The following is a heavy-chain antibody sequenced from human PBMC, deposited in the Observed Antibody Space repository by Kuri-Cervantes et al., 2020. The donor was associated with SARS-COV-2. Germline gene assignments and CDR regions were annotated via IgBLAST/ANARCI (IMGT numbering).Heavy chain of an antibody. D-gene: IGHD1-26*01. J-gene: IGHJ5*02. CDR2: ISAYNGNT. CDR3: ATATPLVGATIRFDP. Sequence: ASVKVSCKASGYTFTSYGISWVRQAPGQGLEWMGWISAYNGNTNYAQKFQGRVTMTEDTSTDTAYMELSSLRSEDTAVYYCATATPLVGATIRFDPWGQGTLVTVSS. V-gene: IGHV1-18*01. CDR1: GYTFTSYG.